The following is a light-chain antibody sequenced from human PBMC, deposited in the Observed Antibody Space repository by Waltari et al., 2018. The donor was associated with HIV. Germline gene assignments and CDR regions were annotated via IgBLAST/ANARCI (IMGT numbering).Light chain of an antibody. CDR3: QQYNNWPPWT. CDR1: QRVSSN. CDR2: SAS. V-gene: IGKV3-15*01. J-gene: IGKJ1*01. Sequence: EIVMTQSPATLSVSPGERATLSCRASQRVSSNLAWYQQKPGQAPRLLIYSASTRATGVPARFSGSGSGTEFTLTISSLQSEDFAVYYCQQYNNWPPWTFGQGTKVDIK.